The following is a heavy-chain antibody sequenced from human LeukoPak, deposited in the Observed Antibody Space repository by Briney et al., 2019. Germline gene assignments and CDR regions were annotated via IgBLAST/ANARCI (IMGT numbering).Heavy chain of an antibody. CDR3: AREELGIGAFDI. CDR2: INSDGSST. CDR1: GFTFSTYW. V-gene: IGHV3-74*01. Sequence: GGSLRLSCAASGFTFSTYWMHWVRQAPGKGPVWVSRINSDGSSTSYADSVKGRFTISRDNAKNTLYLQMNSLRAEDTAVYYCAREELGIGAFDIWGQGTMVTVSS. D-gene: IGHD7-27*01. J-gene: IGHJ3*02.